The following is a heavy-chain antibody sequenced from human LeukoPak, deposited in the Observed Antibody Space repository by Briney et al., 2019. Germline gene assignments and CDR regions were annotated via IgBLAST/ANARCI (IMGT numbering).Heavy chain of an antibody. D-gene: IGHD7-27*01. CDR3: AKIKAAAGDDHSMFFDY. J-gene: IGHJ4*02. CDR2: ISASGVTT. CDR1: GFTFSTYA. Sequence: GGSLRLSCADSGFTFSTYALSWVRQAPGKGLEWVSSISASGVTTYYTDSVKGRFTISRDNSKNTVYLQMNSLRAEDTAVYYCAKIKAAAGDDHSMFFDYWGQGTLVSVSS. V-gene: IGHV3-23*01.